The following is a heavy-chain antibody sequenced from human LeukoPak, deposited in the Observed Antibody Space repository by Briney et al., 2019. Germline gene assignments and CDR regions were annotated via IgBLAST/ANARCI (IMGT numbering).Heavy chain of an antibody. J-gene: IGHJ6*03. CDR2: INPSGGST. D-gene: IGHD4-11*01. V-gene: IGHV1-46*01. Sequence: ASVKVSCKASGYTFTSYYMHWVRQAPGQGLEWMGIINPSGGSTSYAQKFQGRVTMTRDTSTSTVYMELSSLRSEDTAVYYCARDPITVGGYYYYMDVWGKGTTVTVSS. CDR3: ARDPITVGGYYYYMDV. CDR1: GYTFTSYY.